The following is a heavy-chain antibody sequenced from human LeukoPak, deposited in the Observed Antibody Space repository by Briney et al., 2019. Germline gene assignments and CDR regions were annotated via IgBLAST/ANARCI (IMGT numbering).Heavy chain of an antibody. CDR2: ISSSGSTI. CDR1: GFTFSSYE. J-gene: IGHJ3*02. D-gene: IGHD3-3*01. V-gene: IGHV3-48*03. Sequence: PGGSLRLSCAASGFTFSSYEMNWVRQAPGKGLEWVSYISSSGSTIYYADSVKGRFTISRDNAKNSLYLQMNSLRAEDTAVYYCAREPTYYDFSDAFDIWGQGTMVTVSS. CDR3: AREPTYYDFSDAFDI.